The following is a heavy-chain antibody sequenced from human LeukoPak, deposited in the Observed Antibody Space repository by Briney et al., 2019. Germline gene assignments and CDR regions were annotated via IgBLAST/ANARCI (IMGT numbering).Heavy chain of an antibody. V-gene: IGHV4-34*01. J-gene: IGHJ6*02. CDR2: INHSGST. D-gene: IGHD3-10*01. CDR1: GGSFSGYY. CDR3: ARGQGSRRFTYYYYYGMDV. Sequence: SETLSLTCAVYGGSFSGYYWSWIRQPPGKGLEWIGEINHSGSTNYNPSLKSRVTISVDTSKNQFSLKLSSATAADTAVYYCARGQGSRRFTYYYYYGMDVWGQGTTVTVSS.